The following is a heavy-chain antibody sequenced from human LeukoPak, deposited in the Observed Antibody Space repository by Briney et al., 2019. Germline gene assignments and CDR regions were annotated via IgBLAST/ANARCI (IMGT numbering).Heavy chain of an antibody. V-gene: IGHV3-23*01. CDR1: GFTFSSYA. CDR3: AKGGTYYYDTSGY. J-gene: IGHJ4*02. D-gene: IGHD3-22*01. CDR2: ISGSGGST. Sequence: TAGSLRLSCAASGFTFSSYAMSWVRQAPGKGLEWVSAISGSGGSTYYADSVKGRFTISRDNSKNTLYLQMNSLRAEDTAVYYCAKGGTYYYDTSGYWGQGTLVTVSS.